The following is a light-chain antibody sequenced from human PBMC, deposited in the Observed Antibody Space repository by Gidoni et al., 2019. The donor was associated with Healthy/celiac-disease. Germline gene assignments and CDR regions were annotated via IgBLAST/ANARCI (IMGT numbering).Light chain of an antibody. J-gene: IGKJ2*01. CDR1: QSVSSY. CDR3: QQRSNWPT. CDR2: DAS. Sequence: EIVLTPSPATLSLSPGERATLSCRASQSVSSYLAWYQQKPGQAPRLLIYDASNRATGIPARFSGSGSGTDFTLTISSLEPEDFAVYYCQQRSNWPTFXQXTKLEIK. V-gene: IGKV3-11*01.